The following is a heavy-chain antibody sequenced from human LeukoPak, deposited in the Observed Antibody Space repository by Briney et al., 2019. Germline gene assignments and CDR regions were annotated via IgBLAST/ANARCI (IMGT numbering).Heavy chain of an antibody. CDR3: AKDHLGTGTTDY. CDR2: IYSGGST. D-gene: IGHD1-7*01. J-gene: IGHJ4*02. V-gene: IGHV3-66*02. Sequence: GGSLRLSCAASGFTVSSNYMSWVRQAPGKGLEWVSVIYSGGSTFYADSVKGRFTISRDNSKNTLYLQMNSLRAEDTAVYYCAKDHLGTGTTDYWGQGTLVTVSS. CDR1: GFTVSSNY.